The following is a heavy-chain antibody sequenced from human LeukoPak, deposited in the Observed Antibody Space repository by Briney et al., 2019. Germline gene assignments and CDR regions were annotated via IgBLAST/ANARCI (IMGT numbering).Heavy chain of an antibody. D-gene: IGHD6-13*01. V-gene: IGHV4-59*08. CDR2: IYYSGST. CDR3: ARPFSSGRRVLHNAAAAGTNWDY. CDR1: GGSIGSYY. J-gene: IGHJ4*02. Sequence: SETLSLTCTVSGGSIGSYYWSWIRQPPGEGLEWIGYIYYSGSTNYNPSLTSRVTISVDTSKNQFSLKLSSVTAADTDVYYCARPFSSGRRVLHNAAAAGTNWDYWGQGTLVTVSS.